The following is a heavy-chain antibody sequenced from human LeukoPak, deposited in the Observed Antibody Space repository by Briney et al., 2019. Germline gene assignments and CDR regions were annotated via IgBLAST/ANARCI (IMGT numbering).Heavy chain of an antibody. CDR1: GFTFSSYG. Sequence: GGTLRLSCAASGFTFSSYGMSWVRQAPGKGLEWVSAISGSGGSTYYADSVKGRFTISRDNSKNTLYLQMNSLRADDTAVYYCAKVRYQLLIDYWGQGTLVTVSS. CDR3: AKVRYQLLIDY. V-gene: IGHV3-23*01. J-gene: IGHJ4*02. CDR2: ISGSGGST. D-gene: IGHD2-2*01.